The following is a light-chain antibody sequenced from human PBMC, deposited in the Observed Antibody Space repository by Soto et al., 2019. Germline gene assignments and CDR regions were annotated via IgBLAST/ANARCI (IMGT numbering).Light chain of an antibody. V-gene: IGKV3-20*01. CDR3: QQYVTSSPRT. CDR1: QSISET. J-gene: IGKJ1*01. Sequence: EVVLTQSPDTLSLSPGGRATLSCRASQSISETLAWYQQQPRQAPPILMYGISRRATGIPARFSGSGSATDFTLPITRLEPEDFAVYYCQQYVTSSPRTFGQGTKVDIK. CDR2: GIS.